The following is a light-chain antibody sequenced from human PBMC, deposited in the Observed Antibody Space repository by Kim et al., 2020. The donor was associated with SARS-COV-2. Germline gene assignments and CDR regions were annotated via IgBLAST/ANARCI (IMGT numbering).Light chain of an antibody. CDR2: AAS. CDR3: QQSHTAPLLT. V-gene: IGKV1-39*01. J-gene: IGKJ4*01. Sequence: DIQMTQSPSSLAESVGDRVTITCRASQSINAYLNWYQQKPGKAPKLLIYAASTLQSGVPSRFSGSGSGTDFTLTINSLQTEDFATYYCQQSHTAPLLTFGGGTKVDIK. CDR1: QSINAY.